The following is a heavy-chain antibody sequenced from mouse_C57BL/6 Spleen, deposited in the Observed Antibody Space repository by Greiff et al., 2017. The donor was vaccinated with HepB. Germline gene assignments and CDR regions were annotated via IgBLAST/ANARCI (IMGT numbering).Heavy chain of an antibody. CDR3: ARHPNYYGSSYYAMDY. CDR2: ISNLAYSI. D-gene: IGHD1-1*01. Sequence: EVKLVESGGGLVQPGGSLKLSCAASGFTFSDYGMAWVRQAPRKGPEWVAFISNLAYSIYYADTVTGRFTISRENAKNTLYLEMSSLRSEDTAMYYCARHPNYYGSSYYAMDYWGQGTSVTVSS. J-gene: IGHJ4*01. CDR1: GFTFSDYG. V-gene: IGHV5-15*04.